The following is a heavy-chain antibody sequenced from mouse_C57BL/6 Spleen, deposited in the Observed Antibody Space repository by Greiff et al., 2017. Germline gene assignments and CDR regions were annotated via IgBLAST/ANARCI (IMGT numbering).Heavy chain of an antibody. D-gene: IGHD2-4*01. CDR2: IYPRSGNT. V-gene: IGHV1-81*01. J-gene: IGHJ4*01. Sequence: QVQLQQSGAELARPGASVKLSCKASGYTFTSYGISWVKQRTGQGLEWIGEIYPRSGNTYYNEKFKGKATLTADKSSSTAYMALRSLTSEDSAVYFCARSDDYPYYYAMDYWGQGTSVTVSS. CDR1: GYTFTSYG. CDR3: ARSDDYPYYYAMDY.